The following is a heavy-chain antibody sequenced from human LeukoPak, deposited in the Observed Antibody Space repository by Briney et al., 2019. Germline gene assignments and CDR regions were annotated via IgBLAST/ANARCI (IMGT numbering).Heavy chain of an antibody. CDR2: ISYSGTT. Sequence: TPSENLSLTCNVSGGSIRNYHWSWIRQSPGKGLEWIGYISYSGTTNHNPSLKSRVTISVDTSKNQFSLKVTSLTAADTAVYYCARGHPRLDVWGQGTTVTVSS. CDR1: GGSIRNYH. CDR3: ARGHPRLDV. J-gene: IGHJ6*02. V-gene: IGHV4-59*08.